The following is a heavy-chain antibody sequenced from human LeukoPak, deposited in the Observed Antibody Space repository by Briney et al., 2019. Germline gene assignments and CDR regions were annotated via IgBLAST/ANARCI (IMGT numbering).Heavy chain of an antibody. CDR3: ARDPKYYYDSSGYYSA. D-gene: IGHD3-22*01. J-gene: IGHJ5*02. V-gene: IGHV4-61*02. CDR2: IYTSGST. Sequence: PSETLSLTCTVSGGSISSSSYYWGWIRRPAGKGLEWIGRIYTSGSTNYNPSLKSRVTISVDTSKNQFSLKLSSVTAADTAVYYCARDPKYYYDSSGYYSAWGQGTLVTVSS. CDR1: GGSISSSSYY.